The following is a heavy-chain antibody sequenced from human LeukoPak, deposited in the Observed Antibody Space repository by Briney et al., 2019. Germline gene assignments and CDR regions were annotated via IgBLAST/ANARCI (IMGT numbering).Heavy chain of an antibody. J-gene: IGHJ6*03. Sequence: ASVTVSCKASEYTFTGYYIHWVRQAPGQGLEWMGWINPNSGGTNYAQKFQGRVTMTRDTSISTAYMELSRLRSDDTAVYYYASQEEKGIHYMDVWGKGTTVTVSS. CDR1: EYTFTGYY. CDR2: INPNSGGT. D-gene: IGHD1-14*01. CDR3: ASQEEKGIHYMDV. V-gene: IGHV1-2*02.